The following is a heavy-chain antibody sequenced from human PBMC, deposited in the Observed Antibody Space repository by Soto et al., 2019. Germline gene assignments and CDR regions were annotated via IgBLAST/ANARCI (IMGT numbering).Heavy chain of an antibody. CDR2: RSATGAGT. CDR3: AKVRRAGGNYGFYSDF. D-gene: IGHD3-10*01. CDR1: GFTFSSYG. V-gene: IGHV3-23*01. Sequence: GGSLRLSCAASGFTFSSYGMTWVRQAPGKGLEWVSFRSATGAGTYYADSVKGRFTISRDNSKNTLYLQMTSLRADDTAVYYCAKVRRAGGNYGFYSDFWGQGALVTVSS. J-gene: IGHJ4*02.